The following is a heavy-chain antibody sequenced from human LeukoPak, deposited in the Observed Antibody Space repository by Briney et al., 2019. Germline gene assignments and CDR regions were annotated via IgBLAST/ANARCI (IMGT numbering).Heavy chain of an antibody. V-gene: IGHV4-4*07. D-gene: IGHD3-16*02. Sequence: SETLSLTCTVSGGSISCFYWSWIRQPAGKGLEWIGRIYTSGSTNYNPSLKSRVTMSVDTSKNQFSLQLSSVTAADTAVYYCARGGYDYVWGSYRPHYYFDYWGQGTLVTVSS. CDR3: ARGGYDYVWGSYRPHYYFDY. CDR1: GGSISCFY. CDR2: IYTSGST. J-gene: IGHJ4*02.